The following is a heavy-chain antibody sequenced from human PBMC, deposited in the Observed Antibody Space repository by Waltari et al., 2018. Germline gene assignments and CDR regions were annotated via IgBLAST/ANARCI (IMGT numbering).Heavy chain of an antibody. D-gene: IGHD6-13*01. V-gene: IGHV3-74*01. Sequence: EVQLVESGGGLVQPGGSLRLTCVASGFIFSSYWLDWVRQAPGKGLVWVSRINYDGSSTTYADSVKGRFTISRDNAKNTLYLHMSSPRAEDTAVYYCIRENIAAAGLESWGQGTLVTVSS. CDR3: IRENIAAAGLES. CDR1: GFIFSSYW. J-gene: IGHJ4*02. CDR2: INYDGSST.